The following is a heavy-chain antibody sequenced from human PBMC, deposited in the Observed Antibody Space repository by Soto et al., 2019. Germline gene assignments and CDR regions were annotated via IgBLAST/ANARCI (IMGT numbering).Heavy chain of an antibody. J-gene: IGHJ6*02. Sequence: ASVKVSCKASGYTFTGYYMHWVRQAPGQGLEWMGWINPNSGGTNYAQKFQGWVTMTRDTSISTAYMELSRLRSDDTAVYYCARGGLRFLEWLQPYYYGMDVWGQGTTVTVSS. V-gene: IGHV1-2*04. CDR1: GYTFTGYY. D-gene: IGHD3-3*01. CDR3: ARGGLRFLEWLQPYYYGMDV. CDR2: INPNSGGT.